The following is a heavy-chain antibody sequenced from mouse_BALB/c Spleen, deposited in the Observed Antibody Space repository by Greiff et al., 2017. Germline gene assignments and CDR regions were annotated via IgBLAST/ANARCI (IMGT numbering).Heavy chain of an antibody. CDR1: GFTFNTNA. CDR2: IRSKSNNYAT. V-gene: IGHV10S3*01. CDR3: VRDPGTWFAY. J-gene: IGHJ3*01. Sequence: EVKLVETGGGLVQPKGSLKLSCAASGFTFNTNAMNWVRQAPGKGLEWVARIRSKSNNYATYYADSVKDRFTISRDDSQSMLYLQMNNLKTEDTAMYYCVRDPGTWFAYWGQGTLVTVSA.